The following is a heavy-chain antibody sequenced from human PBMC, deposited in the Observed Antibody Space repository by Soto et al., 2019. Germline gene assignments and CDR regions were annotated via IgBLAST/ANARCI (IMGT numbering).Heavy chain of an antibody. V-gene: IGHV3-30*03. Sequence: QVHLVESGGGVVQPGGSLRLSCAASGFTINRNDMYWGRQAPGKGLEWVAVMSCDGNHKHYAGSVKGRFTSSRDNSKNTLLLEMNSLRRDDTAVYYCASCERFPRVGVDYYALDVWGQGTTVSVSS. CDR2: MSCDGNHK. CDR1: GFTINRND. D-gene: IGHD3-3*01. J-gene: IGHJ6*02. CDR3: ASCERFPRVGVDYYALDV.